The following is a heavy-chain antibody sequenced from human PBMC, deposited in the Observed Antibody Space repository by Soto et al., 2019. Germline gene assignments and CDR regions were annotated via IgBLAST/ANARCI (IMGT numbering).Heavy chain of an antibody. D-gene: IGHD1-26*01. Sequence: SVNLSRTASSASFTRYAINWMRQAPGQGLEWMGGIIPIFGTANYAQKFQGRVTITADESTSTAYMELFILSSEATDVYYFAIEGRIGIYFH. J-gene: IGHJ4*01. CDR3: AIEGRIGIYFH. V-gene: IGHV1-69*13. CDR1: SASFTRYA. CDR2: IIPIFGTA.